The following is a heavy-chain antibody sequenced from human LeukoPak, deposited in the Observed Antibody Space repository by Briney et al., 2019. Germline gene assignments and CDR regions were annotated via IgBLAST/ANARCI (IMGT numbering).Heavy chain of an antibody. CDR3: ASDRNWGSAAHHFDL. D-gene: IGHD7-27*01. J-gene: IGHJ4*02. CDR1: GFTFRNYG. V-gene: IGHV3-33*01. Sequence: GGSLRLSCAASGFTFRNYGMHWVRQAPGKGLEWVAVIWYDGSNKIYADAVKGRSTFSRDNSKNMLYLQMNSLRAEDTAVYYCASDRNWGSAAHHFDLWGQGTLVSVSS. CDR2: IWYDGSNK.